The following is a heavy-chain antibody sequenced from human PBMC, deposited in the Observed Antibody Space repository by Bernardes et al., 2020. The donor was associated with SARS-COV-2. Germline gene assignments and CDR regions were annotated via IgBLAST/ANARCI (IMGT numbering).Heavy chain of an antibody. CDR2: IKQDGSES. CDR3: ARGSGWLDY. Sequence: GGSLRLSCAVSGFSCSDYWMSWVRQAPGKGLEWGANIKQDGSESNYVDSVKGRFTISRDNAKNSLFLQMNNLRAEDTALYYCARGSGWLDYWGRGALVTVSS. D-gene: IGHD6-19*01. CDR1: GFSCSDYW. J-gene: IGHJ4*02. V-gene: IGHV3-7*03.